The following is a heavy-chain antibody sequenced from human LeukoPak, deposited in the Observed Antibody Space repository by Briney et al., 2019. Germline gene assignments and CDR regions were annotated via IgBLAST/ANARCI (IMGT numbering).Heavy chain of an antibody. D-gene: IGHD5-12*01. J-gene: IGHJ4*02. CDR3: ATGIYADYYYFDY. Sequence: ASVKVSCKASGYTFTGYYMHWVRQAPGQGLEWMGWINPNSGGTNYAQKFQGRVTMTRDTSISTAYMELSRLRSDDTAVYYCATGIYADYYYFDYWGQGTLVTVSS. V-gene: IGHV1-2*02. CDR1: GYTFTGYY. CDR2: INPNSGGT.